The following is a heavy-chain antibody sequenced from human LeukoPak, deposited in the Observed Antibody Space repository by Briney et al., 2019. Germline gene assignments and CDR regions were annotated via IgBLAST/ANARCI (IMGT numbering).Heavy chain of an antibody. CDR1: GGSISSSSYY. Sequence: SETLSLTCTVSGGSISSSSYYWGWIRQPPGKGLEWIGSIYYSGSTYYNPSLKSRITISVDTSKNQCSLKLSSVTAADTAVYYCARNTGPTDWFDPWGQGTLVTVSS. J-gene: IGHJ5*02. V-gene: IGHV4-39*07. CDR3: ARNTGPTDWFDP. CDR2: IYYSGST. D-gene: IGHD5-18*01.